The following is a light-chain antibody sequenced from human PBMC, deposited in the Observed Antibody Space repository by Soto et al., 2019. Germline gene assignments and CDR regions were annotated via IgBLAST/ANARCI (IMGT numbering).Light chain of an antibody. CDR3: QHYSSWPPT. V-gene: IGKV3-15*01. J-gene: IGKJ3*01. CDR1: QTVHSN. CDR2: YAS. Sequence: EVVMTQSPATLSVPPGERATLSCRASQTVHSNLAWYQQKPGQAPSLLISYASTSATGIPARFSGSGSGTEYTLTISSLQTEDSGVYYWQHYSSWPPTFGPGTKVEIK.